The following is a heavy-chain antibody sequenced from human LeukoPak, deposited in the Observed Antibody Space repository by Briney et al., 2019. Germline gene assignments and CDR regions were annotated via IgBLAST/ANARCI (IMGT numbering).Heavy chain of an antibody. J-gene: IGHJ4*02. V-gene: IGHV1-2*02. CDR2: IDSNSGGT. D-gene: IGHD5-12*01. Sequence: GASVKVSCKASGYTFTGYNMHWVRQAPGQGLEWMGWIDSNSGGTSYAQKFQGRVTMTRDRSINTVYMELRRLTSDDRAVYYCARPGGRPGYSGSDFASWGQGTLVTVSS. CDR3: ARPGGRPGYSGSDFAS. CDR1: GYTFTGYN.